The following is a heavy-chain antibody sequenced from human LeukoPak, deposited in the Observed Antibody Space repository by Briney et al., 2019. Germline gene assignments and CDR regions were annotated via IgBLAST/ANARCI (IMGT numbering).Heavy chain of an antibody. CDR2: IYWDDDK. CDR3: ARTWTSNMIVGAFDI. J-gene: IGHJ3*02. V-gene: IGHV2-70*01. D-gene: IGHD3-22*01. Sequence: ESGPALVKPTQTLTLTCTFSGFSLSTNGMCVSRIRQPPGKALEWLAHIYWDDDKYYSTSLKTRLTISKDTSKNQVVLTMTNMDPVDTATYYCARTWTSNMIVGAFDIWGQGTMVTVSS. CDR1: GFSLSTNGMC.